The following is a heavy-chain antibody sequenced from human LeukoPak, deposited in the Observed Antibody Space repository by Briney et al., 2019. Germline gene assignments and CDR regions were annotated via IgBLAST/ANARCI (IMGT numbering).Heavy chain of an antibody. CDR2: ISSYGSTI. CDR3: ARVSYYFYMDV. CDR1: TFTFSDYE. Sequence: GGSLRLSCTASTFTFSDYEMNRVRQAPGKGLEWVSYISSYGSTIYYADSVKGRFTISRDNAKNSLYLQMNSLRAEDTAVYYCARVSYYFYMDVWGKGTTVTISS. J-gene: IGHJ6*03. V-gene: IGHV3-48*03.